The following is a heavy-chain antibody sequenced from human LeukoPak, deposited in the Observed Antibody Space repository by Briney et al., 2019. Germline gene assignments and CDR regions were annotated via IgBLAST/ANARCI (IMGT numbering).Heavy chain of an antibody. CDR3: ARDPIEAAVDFDY. Sequence: ASVKVSCKASGYTFTDYYIHWVRQAPGQGLEWMGWINPNSGGTKYGQKFQGRVTMTRDTSISTAYMELSSLRSDDTAIYYCARDPIEAAVDFDYWGQGTLVTVSS. D-gene: IGHD6-13*01. J-gene: IGHJ4*02. V-gene: IGHV1-2*02. CDR2: INPNSGGT. CDR1: GYTFTDYY.